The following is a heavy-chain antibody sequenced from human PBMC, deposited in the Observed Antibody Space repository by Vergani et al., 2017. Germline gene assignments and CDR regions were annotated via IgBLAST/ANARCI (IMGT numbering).Heavy chain of an antibody. CDR1: GGSFSGYY. J-gene: IGHJ6*03. CDR2: INHSGST. D-gene: IGHD2-2*01. V-gene: IGHV4-34*01. Sequence: QVQLQQWGAGLLKPSETLSLTCAVYGGSFSGYYWSWIRQPPGKGLECIGGINHSGSTNYNPSLKSRVTISVDTSKNQFSLKLSSVTAADTAVYYCARGSYCSSTSCHSFYYYYYMDVWGKGTTVTV. CDR3: ARGSYCSSTSCHSFYYYYYMDV.